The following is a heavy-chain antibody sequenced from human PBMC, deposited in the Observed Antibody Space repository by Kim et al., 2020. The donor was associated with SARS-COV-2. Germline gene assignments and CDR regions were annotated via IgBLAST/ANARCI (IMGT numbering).Heavy chain of an antibody. CDR2: ISGSGLYS. CDR1: GFTFSDHD. J-gene: IGHJ4*01. V-gene: IGHV3-23*01. D-gene: IGHD4-4*01. Sequence: GGSLRLSCAASGFTFSDHDMTWVRQAPGKGLEYVSSISGSGLYSFYADSVRCRFTISRDNSRDTVFLQMNHLRADDTALYYCAKKFTTDDYTDYFDFWGQGTLVTVSS. CDR3: AKKFTTDDYTDYFDF.